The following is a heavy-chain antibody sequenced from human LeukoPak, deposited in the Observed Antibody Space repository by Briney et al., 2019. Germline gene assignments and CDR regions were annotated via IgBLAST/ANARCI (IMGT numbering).Heavy chain of an antibody. J-gene: IGHJ4*02. CDR2: ISGDGGST. D-gene: IGHD3-16*02. Sequence: GGSLRLSCAASGFTFDDYAMHWVRQAPGKGLEWVSLISGDGGSTYYADSVKGRFTISRDNSKNSLYLQMNSLRTEDTALYYRAKDAYVWGSYRYMTYWGQGTLVTVSS. V-gene: IGHV3-43*02. CDR3: AKDAYVWGSYRYMTY. CDR1: GFTFDDYA.